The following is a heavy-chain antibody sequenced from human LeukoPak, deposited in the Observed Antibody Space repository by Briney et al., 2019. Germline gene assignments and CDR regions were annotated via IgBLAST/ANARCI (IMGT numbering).Heavy chain of an antibody. Sequence: GGSLRLSCAASGFTFSSYGMHWVRQAPGKGLEWVAFIRYDGSNKYYADSVKGRFTISRDNSKNTLYLQMDSLRAEDTAVYYCAKDQGDDFWSGYYKVWGQGTLVTVS. CDR3: AKDQGDDFWSGYYKV. J-gene: IGHJ4*02. V-gene: IGHV3-30*02. D-gene: IGHD3-3*01. CDR1: GFTFSSYG. CDR2: IRYDGSNK.